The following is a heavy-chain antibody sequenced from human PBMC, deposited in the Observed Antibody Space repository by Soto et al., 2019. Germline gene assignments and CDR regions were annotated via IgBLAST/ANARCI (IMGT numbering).Heavy chain of an antibody. CDR2: TYYRSKWYN. J-gene: IGHJ6*03. V-gene: IGHV6-1*01. CDR1: GDSVSSNSAA. Sequence: KQSQTLSLTCAISGDSVSSNSAAWNWIRQSPSRGLEWLGRTYYRSKWYNDYAVSVKSRITINPDTSKNQFSLQLNSVTPEDTAVYYCARGTSPGDYYYYYYMDVWGKGTTVTVSS. CDR3: ARGTSPGDYYYYYYMDV. D-gene: IGHD7-27*01.